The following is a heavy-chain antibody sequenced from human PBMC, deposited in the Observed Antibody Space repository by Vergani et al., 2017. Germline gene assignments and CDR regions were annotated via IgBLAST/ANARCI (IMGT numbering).Heavy chain of an antibody. CDR3: AKQYFVSGNYLFDY. J-gene: IGHJ4*02. CDR1: ESTFSNYA. CDR2: ISGSGVSA. V-gene: IGHV3-23*01. D-gene: IGHD3-10*01. Sequence: EVQLLESGGGLVQPGGSLRLTCAASESTFSNYAMNWFRQAPGKGLEWVSGISGSGVSAYYTDSVKGRFTISRDNSKNMLFLQMNNLRTEDTAIYYCAKQYFVSGNYLFDYWGQGTLVTVSS.